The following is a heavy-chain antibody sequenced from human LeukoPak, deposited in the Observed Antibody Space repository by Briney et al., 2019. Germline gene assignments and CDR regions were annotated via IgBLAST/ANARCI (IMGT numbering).Heavy chain of an antibody. CDR2: IRHDSSDI. CDR3: ARQRIAAAGTDY. D-gene: IGHD6-13*01. CDR1: GFTFSAYS. J-gene: IGHJ4*02. Sequence: GGSLRLSCAASGFTFSAYSMNWVRQAPGKGLEWLSFIRHDSSDICDADSVKGRFTISRDNAKNTLYLQMNSLRAEDTAVYYCARQRIAAAGTDYWGQGTLVTVSS. V-gene: IGHV3-21*05.